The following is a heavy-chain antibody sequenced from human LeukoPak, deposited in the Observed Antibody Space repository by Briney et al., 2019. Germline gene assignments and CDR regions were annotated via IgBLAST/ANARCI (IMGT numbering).Heavy chain of an antibody. V-gene: IGHV3-7*01. CDR1: GFTFSSYW. J-gene: IGHJ4*02. D-gene: IGHD2-2*01. Sequence: TGGSLRLSCAASGFTFSSYWMTWVRQPPGKGLEWVANIKYDGSAKYYGDSVKGRFTIPRDNTKNSLYLQMNSLRAEDTAVYYCARVIVLVEGASDHFDYWGQGTPATVHS. CDR3: ARVIVLVEGASDHFDY. CDR2: IKYDGSAK.